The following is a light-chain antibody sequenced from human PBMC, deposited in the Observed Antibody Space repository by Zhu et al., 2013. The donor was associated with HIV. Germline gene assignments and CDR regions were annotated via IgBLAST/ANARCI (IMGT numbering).Light chain of an antibody. V-gene: IGLV1-51*01. CDR1: SSNIGSNT. CDR3: GTWDRSLSAYV. Sequence: QSVLTQPPSASGTPGQRVTISCSGSSSNIGSNTVNWYQQLPGTAPKLLIYDDIKRPSGIPDRFSGSKSGTSATLGITGLQTGDEADYFCGTWDRSLSAYVFGTGTKVTVL. CDR2: DDI. J-gene: IGLJ1*01.